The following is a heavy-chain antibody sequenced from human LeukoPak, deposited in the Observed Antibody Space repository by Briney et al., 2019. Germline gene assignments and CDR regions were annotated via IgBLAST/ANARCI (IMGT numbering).Heavy chain of an antibody. J-gene: IGHJ4*02. Sequence: PSETLSLTCTISGDSVSAYYWTWLRQPPGERLEWIGHIYDSKMSNYNPSLRSRAAISADTSKNQFFLRLTAATAADTAMYYCARAPSDSSGEFYFDYWGQGTLVTVSS. D-gene: IGHD3-22*01. V-gene: IGHV4-59*02. CDR1: GDSVSAYY. CDR3: ARAPSDSSGEFYFDY. CDR2: IYDSKMS.